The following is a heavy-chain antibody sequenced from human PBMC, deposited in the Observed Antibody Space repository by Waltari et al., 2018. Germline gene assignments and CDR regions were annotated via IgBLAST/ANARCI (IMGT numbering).Heavy chain of an antibody. D-gene: IGHD1-1*01. CDR2: TKNRGNSHIT. V-gene: IGHV3-72*01. CDR1: GFPFPDHY. J-gene: IGHJ5*01. CDR3: ARDTATALDS. Sequence: EVQLVESGGGLVQPGGSRRLSRVGSGFPFPDHYMDWVRQAPGKGLEWVSRTKNRGNSHITDYAASVKGRFIGSRDDSKNSLYLQMNNLQTEDMAVYYCARDTATALDSWGQGTLVIVSS.